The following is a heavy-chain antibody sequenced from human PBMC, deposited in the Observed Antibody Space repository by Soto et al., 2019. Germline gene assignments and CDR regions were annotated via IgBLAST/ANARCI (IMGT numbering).Heavy chain of an antibody. CDR3: ATDRMGQQLAWLNWYDP. CDR1: GYTLTELS. J-gene: IGHJ5*02. CDR2: FDPEDGET. Sequence: ASVKVSCKVSGYTLTELSMHWVRQAPGKGLEWMGGFDPEDGETIYAQKFQGRVTMTEDTSTDTAYMELSSLRSEDTAVYYCATDRMGQQLAWLNWYDPWGQGTLVTGSS. D-gene: IGHD6-13*01. V-gene: IGHV1-24*01.